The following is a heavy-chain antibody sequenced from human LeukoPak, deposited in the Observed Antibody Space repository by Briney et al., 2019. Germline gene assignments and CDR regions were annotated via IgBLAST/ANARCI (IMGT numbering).Heavy chain of an antibody. V-gene: IGHV4-39*07. CDR2: IYYSGST. Sequence: SETLSLTCTVSGGSISSSSYYWGWIRQPPGKGLEGIGSIYYSGSTYYNPSLKSRVTISVDKSKNQFSLKLSSVTAADTAVYYCARDVIAAAGTGGGNFDYWGQGTLVTVSS. CDR1: GGSISSSSYY. J-gene: IGHJ4*02. D-gene: IGHD6-13*01. CDR3: ARDVIAAAGTGGGNFDY.